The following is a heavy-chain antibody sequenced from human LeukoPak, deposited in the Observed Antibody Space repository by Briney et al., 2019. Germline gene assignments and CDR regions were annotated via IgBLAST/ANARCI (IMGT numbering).Heavy chain of an antibody. Sequence: SETLSLTCAVYGGSFSGYYWSWIRQPPGKGLEWIGEINHSESTNYNPSLKSRVTISVDTSKNQFSLKLRSVTAADTAVYYCARRGRSSRIPNWFDPWGQGTLVTVSS. CDR3: ARRGRSSRIPNWFDP. J-gene: IGHJ5*02. D-gene: IGHD6-13*01. CDR2: INHSEST. CDR1: GGSFSGYY. V-gene: IGHV4-34*01.